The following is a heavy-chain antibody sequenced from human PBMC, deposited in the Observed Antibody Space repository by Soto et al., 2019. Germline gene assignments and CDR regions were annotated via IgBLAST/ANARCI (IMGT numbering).Heavy chain of an antibody. CDR3: PSDLRIAPATHRRLEKYGMDV. Sequence: ASVKVSCKASGYSFTSYGISWVRRAPGQGLEWMGWSSPYNGHTQVVERVQCLGTMTTDTSTETAYMERKNRRSDDTAHYYCPSDLRIAPATHRRLEKYGMDVWGPEATVKASS. CDR2: SSPYNGHT. V-gene: IGHV1-18*01. D-gene: IGHD6-13*01. CDR1: GYSFTSYG. J-gene: IGHJ6*02.